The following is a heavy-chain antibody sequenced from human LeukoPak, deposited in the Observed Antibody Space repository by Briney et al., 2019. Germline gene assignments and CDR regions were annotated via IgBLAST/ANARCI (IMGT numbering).Heavy chain of an antibody. Sequence: GGSLRLSCAASGFSFSTYAMNWVRQGPGKGLEWVATISGSGYTTYYADSVKGRFTISRDNSKNTLFLLMDSLRAEDTAVFFCARYCSSSTCQGSSYYFGMDVWGQGTTVTVSS. J-gene: IGHJ6*02. V-gene: IGHV3-23*01. CDR3: ARYCSSSTCQGSSYYFGMDV. CDR1: GFSFSTYA. CDR2: ISGSGYTT. D-gene: IGHD2-2*01.